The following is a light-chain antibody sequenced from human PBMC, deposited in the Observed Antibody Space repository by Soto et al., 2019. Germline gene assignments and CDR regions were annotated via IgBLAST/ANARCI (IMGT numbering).Light chain of an antibody. CDR2: FAS. V-gene: IGKV1-17*03. J-gene: IGKJ1*01. Sequence: DIQMTQSPSAMSASVGDRVTITCRASQGITNNLAWFQQRPGKVPRRLIYFASTLQSGVPSGFSDSGSGTEFTLTISGLEPEDFATYYCLPVNSYPWTFGQGTNVEIK. CDR1: QGITNN. CDR3: LPVNSYPWT.